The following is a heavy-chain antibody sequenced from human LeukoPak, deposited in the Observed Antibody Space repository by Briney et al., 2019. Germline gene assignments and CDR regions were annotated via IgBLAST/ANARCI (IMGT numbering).Heavy chain of an antibody. CDR3: ARGPPPYYYDSSGYGSRLGYFDY. CDR2: INHSGST. J-gene: IGHJ4*02. CDR1: GGSFSGYY. Sequence: PSETLSLTCAVYGGSFSGYYWSWIRQPPGKGLEWIGEINHSGSTNYNPSLKSRVTISVDTSKNQFSLELSSVTAADTAVYYCARGPPPYYYDSSGYGSRLGYFDYWGQGTLVTVSS. V-gene: IGHV4-34*01. D-gene: IGHD3-22*01.